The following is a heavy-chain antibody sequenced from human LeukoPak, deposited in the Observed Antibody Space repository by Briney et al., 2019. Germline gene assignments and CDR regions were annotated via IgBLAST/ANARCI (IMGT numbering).Heavy chain of an antibody. Sequence: ASVKVSCKASGYTFTGYYMHWVRQAPGQGLEGMGWINPNSGGTNYAQKFQGRVTMTRDTSISTAYMELSRLRADDTAVYYCARGGITMIVVVIAAFDIWGQGTMVTVSS. V-gene: IGHV1-2*02. CDR1: GYTFTGYY. CDR2: INPNSGGT. D-gene: IGHD3-22*01. CDR3: ARGGITMIVVVIAAFDI. J-gene: IGHJ3*02.